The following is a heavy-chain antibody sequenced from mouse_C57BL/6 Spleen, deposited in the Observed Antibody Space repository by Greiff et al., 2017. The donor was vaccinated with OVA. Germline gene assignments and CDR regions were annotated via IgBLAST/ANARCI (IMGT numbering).Heavy chain of an antibody. V-gene: IGHV14-3*01. CDR2: IDPANGNT. J-gene: IGHJ3*01. D-gene: IGHD1-1*01. CDR3: ASPDRPSYGSSWFAY. CDR1: GFNIKNTY. Sequence: VQLQQSVAELVRPGASVKLSCTASGFNIKNTYMHWVKQRPEQGLEWIGRIDPANGNTKYAPKFQGKATITADTSSNTAYLQLSSLTSEDTAIYYCASPDRPSYGSSWFAYWGQGTLVTVSA.